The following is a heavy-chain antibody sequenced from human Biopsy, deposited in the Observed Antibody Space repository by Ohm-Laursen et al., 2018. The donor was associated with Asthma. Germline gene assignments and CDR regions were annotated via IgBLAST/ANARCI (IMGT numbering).Heavy chain of an antibody. J-gene: IGHJ6*02. CDR1: GYTFNSAG. D-gene: IGHD3-10*01. CDR3: ARAVDYSHYYGIDV. CDR2: ISVYNGNT. V-gene: IGHV1-18*01. Sequence: GASVTVSCQASGYTFNSAGITWARQAPGQGLEWMGWISVYNGNTKVAQKLQDRVIMITDTSTSTAYMELRSLRSDDTAVYFCARAVDYSHYYGIDVWGQGTTVTVS.